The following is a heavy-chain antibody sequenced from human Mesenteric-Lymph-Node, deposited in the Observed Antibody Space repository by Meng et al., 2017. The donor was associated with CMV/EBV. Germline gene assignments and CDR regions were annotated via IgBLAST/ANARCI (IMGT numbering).Heavy chain of an antibody. Sequence: ASGYTFSNYDISWVRQATGQGLEWMGWMNPNSGNTGYAQKFQGRVTMTRNTSISTAYMELSSLRSEDTAVYYCASGPYCSSASCHDYWGQGTLVTVSS. V-gene: IGHV1-8*01. CDR2: MNPNSGNT. J-gene: IGHJ4*02. D-gene: IGHD2-2*01. CDR1: GYTFSNYD. CDR3: ASGPYCSSASCHDY.